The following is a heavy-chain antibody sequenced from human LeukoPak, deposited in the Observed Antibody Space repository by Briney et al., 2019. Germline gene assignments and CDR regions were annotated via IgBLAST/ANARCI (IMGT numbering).Heavy chain of an antibody. CDR1: GYTFAGQY. CDR2: INPNRGGT. D-gene: IGHD6-25*01. Sequence: ASVKVSCKASGYTFAGQYMHWGRQAPGQRLEWMGRINPNRGGTNYAQKFQARVTMTKDTSISSAFMELSRLTSDDTAMYYCARAAPSGYMDYWGQGTLVTVSS. J-gene: IGHJ4*02. CDR3: ARAAPSGYMDY. V-gene: IGHV1-2*06.